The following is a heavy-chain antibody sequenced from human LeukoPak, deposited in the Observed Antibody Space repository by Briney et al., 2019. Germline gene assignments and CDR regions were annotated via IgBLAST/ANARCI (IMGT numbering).Heavy chain of an antibody. CDR3: ARAHYDILTGYTKYYYYGMDV. CDR2: IGGSDGTT. J-gene: IGHJ6*02. V-gene: IGHV3-23*01. CDR1: GFTFSTYA. D-gene: IGHD3-9*01. Sequence: GGSLRLSCAASGFTFSTYAMSWVRRAPGKGLEWVSVIGGSDGTTYYADSVKGRFTISRDNSKNTLYLQMNSLRAEDTAVYYCARAHYDILTGYTKYYYYGMDVWGQGTTVTVSS.